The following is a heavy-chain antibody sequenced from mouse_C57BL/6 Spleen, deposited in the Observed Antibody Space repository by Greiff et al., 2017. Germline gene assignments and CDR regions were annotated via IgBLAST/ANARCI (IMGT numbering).Heavy chain of an antibody. CDR1: GFTFSDYG. Sequence: EVMLVESGGGLVKPGGSLKLSCAASGFTFSDYGMHWVRQAPEKGLEWVAYISSGSSTIYYADTVKGRFTISRDNAKNTLFLQMTSLRSEDTAMYYCAREEDYDGAYWGQGTLVTVSA. CDR2: ISSGSSTI. V-gene: IGHV5-17*01. CDR3: AREEDYDGAY. D-gene: IGHD2-4*01. J-gene: IGHJ3*01.